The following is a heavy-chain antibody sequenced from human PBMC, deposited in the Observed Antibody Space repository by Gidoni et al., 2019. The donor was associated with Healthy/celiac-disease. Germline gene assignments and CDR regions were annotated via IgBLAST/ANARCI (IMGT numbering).Heavy chain of an antibody. CDR3: ARGRSRVGGYYYYGMDV. V-gene: IGHV4-34*01. CDR1: GGSFSGYY. J-gene: IGHJ6*02. Sequence: QVQLQQWGAGLLKPSETLSLTCAVYGGSFSGYYWSWIRQPPGKGLEWIGEINHSGSTNYNPSLKSRVTISVDTSKNQFSLKLSSVTAADTAVYYCARGRSRVGGYYYYGMDVWGQGTTVTVSS. D-gene: IGHD3-3*01. CDR2: INHSGST.